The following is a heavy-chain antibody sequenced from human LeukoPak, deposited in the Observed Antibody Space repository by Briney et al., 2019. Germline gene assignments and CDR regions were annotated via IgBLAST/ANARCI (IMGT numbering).Heavy chain of an antibody. CDR3: ARRAYCGGDCSGNFDY. CDR2: IYPGDSDT. V-gene: IGHV5-51*01. J-gene: IGHJ4*02. CDR1: GYSFTSYW. D-gene: IGHD2-21*02. Sequence: GESLKTSCKGSGYSFTSYWIGWVRQMPGKGLEWMGIIYPGDSDTRYSPSFQGQVTISADKSISTAYLQWSSLKASDTAMYYCARRAYCGGDCSGNFDYWGQGTLVTVSS.